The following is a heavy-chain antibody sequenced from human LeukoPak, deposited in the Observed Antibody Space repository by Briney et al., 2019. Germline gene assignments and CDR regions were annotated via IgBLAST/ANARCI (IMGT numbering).Heavy chain of an antibody. V-gene: IGHV1-24*01. J-gene: IGHJ4*02. Sequence: ASVKVSCKASGYTFTGYYMHWVRQAPGKGLECMGGFDPEDGETIYAQKFQGRVTMTEDTSTDTAYMELSSLRSEDTAVYYCATVGLTYYYDSSGPRPFDYWGQGTLVTVSS. CDR2: FDPEDGET. CDR3: ATVGLTYYYDSSGPRPFDY. CDR1: GYTFTGYY. D-gene: IGHD3-22*01.